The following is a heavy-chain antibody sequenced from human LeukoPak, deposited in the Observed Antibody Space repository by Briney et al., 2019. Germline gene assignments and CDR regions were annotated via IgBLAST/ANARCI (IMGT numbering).Heavy chain of an antibody. CDR1: GGTFSSYA. CDR2: IIPILGIA. V-gene: IGHV1-69*04. CDR3: ARGPSYGSGSYSPWYYYGMDV. D-gene: IGHD3-10*01. Sequence: SVKVSCKASGGTFSSYAISWVRQAPGQGLEWMGRIIPILGIANYAQKFQGRVTITADKSTSTAYMELSSLRSEDTAVYYCARGPSYGSGSYSPWYYYGMDVRGQGTTVTVSS. J-gene: IGHJ6*02.